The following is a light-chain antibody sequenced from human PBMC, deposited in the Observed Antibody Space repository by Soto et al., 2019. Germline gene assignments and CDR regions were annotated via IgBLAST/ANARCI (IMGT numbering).Light chain of an antibody. CDR3: QQYDSPIWT. V-gene: IGKV3-20*01. CDR2: STS. J-gene: IGKJ1*01. Sequence: ENVLTQSPGTLSLSPGERATLSCRASQSVGSSYLAWYQQKPGQAPRLLIYSTSSRATDTPDRFSGSGSGTDFTLTISRLEPEDFAVYYCQQYDSPIWTFGQGTKVEIK. CDR1: QSVGSSY.